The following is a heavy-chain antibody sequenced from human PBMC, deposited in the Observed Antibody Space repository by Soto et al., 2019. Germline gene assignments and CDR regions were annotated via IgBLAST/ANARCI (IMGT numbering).Heavy chain of an antibody. CDR3: ARGATVTHSDY. V-gene: IGHV4-61*01. D-gene: IGHD4-17*01. J-gene: IGHJ4*02. Sequence: QVLLQESGPGLVKPSETLSLTCTVSGVSVNSGSFYWTWIRQPPGKGLEWIGFVSYSGTTKYNASLKSRVTISVDTSRSQISLKVSSVTAADTAVYYCARGATVTHSDYWGQGTLVTLSS. CDR2: VSYSGTT. CDR1: GVSVNSGSFY.